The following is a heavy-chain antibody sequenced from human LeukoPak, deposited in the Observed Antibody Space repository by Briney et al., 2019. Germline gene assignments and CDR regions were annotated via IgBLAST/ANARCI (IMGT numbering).Heavy chain of an antibody. D-gene: IGHD3-9*01. CDR3: AKGGDYDILTGYYFTPFDY. CDR1: GFTFEDYA. CDR2: ISWNSGSI. J-gene: IGHJ4*02. V-gene: IGHV3-9*01. Sequence: PGRSLRLYCAASGFTFEDYAMHWVRHAPGKSLQWVSGISWNSGSIGYADSVKGRFTISRDNAKNSLYLQMNSLRAEDTALYYCAKGGDYDILTGYYFTPFDYWGQGTLVTVSS.